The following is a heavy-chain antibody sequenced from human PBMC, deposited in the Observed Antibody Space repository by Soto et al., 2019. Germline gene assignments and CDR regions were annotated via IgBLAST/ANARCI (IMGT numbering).Heavy chain of an antibody. CDR1: GGSISSYY. V-gene: IGHV4-59*01. D-gene: IGHD6-6*01. CDR2: IYYSGST. CDR3: VRDLIAARPRRTLLGDAFDI. Sequence: SETLSLTCTVSGGSISSYYWSWIRQPPGKGLEWIGYIYYSGSTNYNPSLKSRVTISVDTSKNQFSLELSSVTAADTAVYYCVRDLIAARPRRTLLGDAFDIWGQGTMVTVSS. J-gene: IGHJ3*02.